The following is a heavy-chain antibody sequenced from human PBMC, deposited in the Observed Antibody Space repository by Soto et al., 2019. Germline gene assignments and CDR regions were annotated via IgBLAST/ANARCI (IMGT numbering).Heavy chain of an antibody. CDR2: ISTYSGDT. CDR3: ARHHGPTTSENWFDP. D-gene: IGHD5-12*01. CDR1: GYTFFTYD. Sequence: ASVKVSCKASGYTFFTYDVSWVRQAPGQGLEWMGWISTYSGDTKYAQKFQGRVTMTTDTSTTTAYLELRSLRSDDTAVYYCARHHGPTTSENWFDPWGQGTLVTVSS. V-gene: IGHV1-18*01. J-gene: IGHJ5*02.